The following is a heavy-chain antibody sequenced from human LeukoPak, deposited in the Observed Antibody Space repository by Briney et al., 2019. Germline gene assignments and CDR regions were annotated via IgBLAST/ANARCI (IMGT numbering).Heavy chain of an antibody. Sequence: ASVKVSCKASGFTFASYDINWVQQDTGQGLEWMGWMNPNSGNTGYAQKFQGRVTITMNTSISTAYMELSSLTSEDTAVYYCARGPYTHYDSSGDYYNWFDPWGQGTLVTVSS. J-gene: IGHJ5*02. CDR2: MNPNSGNT. D-gene: IGHD3-22*01. V-gene: IGHV1-8*03. CDR1: GFTFASYD. CDR3: ARGPYTHYDSSGDYYNWFDP.